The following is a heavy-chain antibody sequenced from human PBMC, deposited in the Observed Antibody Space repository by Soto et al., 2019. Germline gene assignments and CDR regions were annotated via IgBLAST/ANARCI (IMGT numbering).Heavy chain of an antibody. Sequence: QITLKESGTTLVEPTQTLTLTCTYSGFSLRTTGVGVGWIRQPPGKALEWLGIIYWNDDKRYSPSLKNRFTLTCDISKSQVVLTMTNMDPVDTATYYCAHTWGLPFDYWGQGTLVIVSS. V-gene: IGHV2-5*01. CDR3: AHTWGLPFDY. CDR2: IYWNDDK. J-gene: IGHJ4*02. CDR1: GFSLRTTGVG. D-gene: IGHD3-16*01.